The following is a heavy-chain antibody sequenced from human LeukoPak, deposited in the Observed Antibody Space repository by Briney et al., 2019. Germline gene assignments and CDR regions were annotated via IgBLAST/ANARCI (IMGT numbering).Heavy chain of an antibody. CDR1: GFTFSGYV. CDR3: AKDLLGLYYFDY. CDR2: ISRSGATT. D-gene: IGHD7-27*01. V-gene: IGHV3-23*01. J-gene: IGHJ4*02. Sequence: GGSLRLSCAASGFTFSGYVMSWVRQAPGQGLEWVSTISRSGATTYYADSVKGRFTTSRDNSKNTLYLQMNSLRAEDTAVYHCAKDLLGLYYFDYWGQGTLVSVSS.